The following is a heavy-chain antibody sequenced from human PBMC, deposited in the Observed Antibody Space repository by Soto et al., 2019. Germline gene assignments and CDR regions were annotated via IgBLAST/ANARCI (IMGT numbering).Heavy chain of an antibody. D-gene: IGHD2-15*01. J-gene: IGHJ5*02. V-gene: IGHV1-3*01. CDR1: GYTFSTYT. CDR3: AKFYGGKSAHTYTIDP. CDR2: INAGNGNA. Sequence: ASVKVSCKASGYTFSTYTIYWVRQAPGQRLEWMGWINAGNGNAKYSQKFQGRVTITRDTSASTAYMELNSLRPEDTAVYYCAKFYGGKSAHTYTIDPWGQGTLVTVSS.